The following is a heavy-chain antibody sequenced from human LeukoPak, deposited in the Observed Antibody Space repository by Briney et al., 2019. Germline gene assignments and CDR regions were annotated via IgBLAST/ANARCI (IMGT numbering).Heavy chain of an antibody. CDR1: GFTFSDYY. J-gene: IGHJ3*02. CDR2: ISSSGSTI. V-gene: IGHV3-11*01. D-gene: IGHD2-15*01. Sequence: GGSLRLSCAASGFTFSDYYMSWIRQAPGKGLEWVSYISSSGSTIYYADSVKGRFTISRDNAKNSLYLQMNSLRAEDTAVYYCARGGDIVVVVAATDCDAFDIWGQGTMVTVSS. CDR3: ARGGDIVVVVAATDCDAFDI.